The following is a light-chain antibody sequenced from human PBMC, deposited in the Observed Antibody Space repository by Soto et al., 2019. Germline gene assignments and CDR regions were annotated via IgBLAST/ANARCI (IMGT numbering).Light chain of an antibody. V-gene: IGKV3-20*01. CDR2: DAS. CDR3: QQYGSSPIT. J-gene: IGKJ5*01. Sequence: EIVLTQSPVTTSVSPEERANLYCXASQSVSSSLAWYQQKPGQAPRLLIYDASSRATGIPDRISGSGSGTDFTLTISRLEPEDFAVYYCQQYGSSPITFGQGTRLEIK. CDR1: QSVSSS.